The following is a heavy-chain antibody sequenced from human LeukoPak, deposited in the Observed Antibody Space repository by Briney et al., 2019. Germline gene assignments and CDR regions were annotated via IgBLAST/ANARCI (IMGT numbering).Heavy chain of an antibody. CDR2: ISSSGNTI. CDR3: ARVLAVASLPFES. CDR1: GFTFDDYG. D-gene: IGHD6-19*01. J-gene: IGHJ4*02. Sequence: GGSLRLSCAASGFTFDDYGMSWVRQAPGKGLEWVSYISSSGNTIYYADSVKGRFTISRDNAKNSLYLQMNSLRAEDTAVYYCARVLAVASLPFESWGQGTLVTVSP. V-gene: IGHV3-48*03.